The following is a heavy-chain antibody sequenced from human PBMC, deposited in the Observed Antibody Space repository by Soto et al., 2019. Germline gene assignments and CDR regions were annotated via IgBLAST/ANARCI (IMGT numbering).Heavy chain of an antibody. D-gene: IGHD3-10*01. V-gene: IGHV3-23*01. CDR2: ISGGGGTT. Sequence: EVQLLESGGGLVQPGGSLRLSCAASGFTFSTYAMNWVRQAPGKGLEWVSSISGGGGTTYYADSVKGRFTISRDNSKNTLYLQRNSLSAEDTAVYYCAKGPGYGSGSYYSSAPFDPWGQGTLVTVSS. J-gene: IGHJ5*02. CDR1: GFTFSTYA. CDR3: AKGPGYGSGSYYSSAPFDP.